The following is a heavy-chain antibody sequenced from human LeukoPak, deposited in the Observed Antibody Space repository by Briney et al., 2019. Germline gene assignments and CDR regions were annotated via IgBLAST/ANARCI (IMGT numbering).Heavy chain of an antibody. J-gene: IGHJ4*02. D-gene: IGHD2-2*01. CDR3: AREVSTSVDY. Sequence: SETLSLTCTVSGSSISSGGYYWSWIRQHPGKGLEWIGYIYYSGSTYYNPSLKSRVTISVDTSKNQFSLKLSSVTAADTAVYYCAREVSTSVDYWGQGTLVTVSS. CDR2: IYYSGST. CDR1: GSSISSGGYY. V-gene: IGHV4-31*03.